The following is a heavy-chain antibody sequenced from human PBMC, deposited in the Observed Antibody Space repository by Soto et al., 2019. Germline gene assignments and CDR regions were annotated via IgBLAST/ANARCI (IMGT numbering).Heavy chain of an antibody. CDR3: ARDGMGPFHY. V-gene: IGHV4-59*02. CDR1: GGSVSTYQ. CDR2: TSYSGNT. Sequence: SETLSLTCTISGGSVSTYQWNWIRQPPGKELEWIGLTSYSGNTNYNPPLKSRVAMAVDTSKNQFSLTLSSVTAADTAVYYCARDGMGPFHYWGQGTLVTVSS. J-gene: IGHJ4*02. D-gene: IGHD1-1*01.